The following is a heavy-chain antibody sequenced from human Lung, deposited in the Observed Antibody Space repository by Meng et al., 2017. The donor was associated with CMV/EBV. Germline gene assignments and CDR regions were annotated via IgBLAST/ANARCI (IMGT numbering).Heavy chain of an antibody. CDR2: IYKSGRT. CDR1: GYSISSGYY. J-gene: IGHJ4*02. V-gene: IGHV4-38-2*02. CDR3: ARFPFDY. Sequence: SXTXSLTCTVSGYSISSGYYWGWIRQPPGNGLEWIGNIYKSGRTFYSPSLKTRVTMSVDTSKNQFSLKLRAVTAADTAVDYCARFPFDYWGQGTRVT.